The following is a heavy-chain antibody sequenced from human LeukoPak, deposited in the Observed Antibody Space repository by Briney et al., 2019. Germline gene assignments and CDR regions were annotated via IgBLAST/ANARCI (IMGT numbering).Heavy chain of an antibody. CDR1: GGSISSYY. V-gene: IGHV4-59*08. J-gene: IGHJ4*02. CDR3: ARQFGLIRSYRHLDH. D-gene: IGHD3/OR15-3a*01. CDR2: VYVNGDT. Sequence: PSETLSLTCNVSGGSISSYYWTWVRQPPGQTLQWIGNVYVNGDTDFNPSLTSRVTISVDTSNNQFSLKLSSVTAADTAVYYCARQFGLIRSYRHLDHWGPGILVTVSA.